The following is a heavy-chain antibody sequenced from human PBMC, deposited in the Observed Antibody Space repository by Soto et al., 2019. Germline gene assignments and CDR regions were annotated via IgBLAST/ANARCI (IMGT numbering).Heavy chain of an antibody. D-gene: IGHD3-10*01. CDR2: TYYSGST. V-gene: IGHV4-31*03. CDR1: GGSISSGGYY. J-gene: IGHJ4*02. CDR3: ARGSGRSDYFDY. Sequence: QVQLQESGPGLVKPSQTLSLTCTVSGGSISSGGYYWSWIPQHPGKGLEWIGYTYYSGSTYYNPSLKSRVTISVDTSKNQFSLKLSSVTAADTAVYYCARGSGRSDYFDYWGQGTLVTVSS.